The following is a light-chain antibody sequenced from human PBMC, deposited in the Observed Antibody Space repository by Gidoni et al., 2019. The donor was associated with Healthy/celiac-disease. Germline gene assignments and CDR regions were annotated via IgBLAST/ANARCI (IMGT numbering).Light chain of an antibody. Sequence: DIQMTQSPSTMTASVGDRGTITCRASQGISSWLAWYQQKPGKAPKLRIYKASSLESGVPSMFSGSVSGTAFTLTISRLQPDDFAPYYCQQYNSYSALTFGGGTKVEIK. CDR2: KAS. J-gene: IGKJ4*01. V-gene: IGKV1-5*03. CDR3: QQYNSYSALT. CDR1: QGISSW.